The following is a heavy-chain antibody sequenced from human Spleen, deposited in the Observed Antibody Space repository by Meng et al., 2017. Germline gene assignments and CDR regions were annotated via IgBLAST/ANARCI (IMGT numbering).Heavy chain of an antibody. D-gene: IGHD1-20*01. CDR3: TIYITGHF. V-gene: IGHV3-73*01. Sequence: GESLKISCAVSGVTFSGSDIHWVRQASGKGLEWVGRIRTRPNSYATAYAASVRGRFTISRDDSKNTAYLQMNSLKTEDTAVYYCTIYITGHFWGQGTLVTVSS. J-gene: IGHJ4*03. CDR1: GVTFSGSD. CDR2: IRTRPNSYAT.